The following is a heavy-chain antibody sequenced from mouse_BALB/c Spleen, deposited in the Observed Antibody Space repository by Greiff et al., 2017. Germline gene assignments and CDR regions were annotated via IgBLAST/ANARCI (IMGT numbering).Heavy chain of an antibody. CDR1: GFTFSDYY. V-gene: IGHV5-4*02. CDR3: AKDNYNGSIGPYAMDN. CDR2: ISDGGSYT. Sequence: EVQLVESGGGLVKPGGSLKLSCAASGFTFSDYYMYWVRQTPEKRLEWVATISDGGSYTYYPDSVKGRFTISRDNAKNNLYLQMSSLTSEDTAMYYAAKDNYNGSIGPYAMDNWGQGTPVTVSS. D-gene: IGHD1-1*01. J-gene: IGHJ4*01.